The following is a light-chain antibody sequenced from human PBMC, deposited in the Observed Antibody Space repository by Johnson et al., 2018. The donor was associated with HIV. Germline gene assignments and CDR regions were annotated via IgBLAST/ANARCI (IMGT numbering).Light chain of an antibody. J-gene: IGLJ1*01. CDR3: GTWDGSLRTGF. CDR2: ENT. Sequence: QPVLTQPPSVSAAPGQKVTISCSGSSSNIGNNYVSWYQQLPGTAPKLLIYENTKRPSGIPDRFSGSKSGTSATMGITGLQTGDEGDYYCGTWDGSLRTGFFGRGTNVTVL. CDR1: SSNIGNNY. V-gene: IGLV1-51*02.